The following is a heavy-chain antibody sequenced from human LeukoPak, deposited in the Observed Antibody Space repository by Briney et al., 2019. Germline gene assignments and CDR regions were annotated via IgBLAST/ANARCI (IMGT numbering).Heavy chain of an antibody. V-gene: IGHV3-7*01. CDR1: GFTFSNYW. CDR3: ARDEYGDYARVFDY. CDR2: IKQDGSEK. D-gene: IGHD4-17*01. J-gene: IGHJ4*02. Sequence: GGSLRLSCEGDGFTFSNYWMTWVRQAPGKGLKWVACIKQDGSEKFYVDSAKGRFTISRDNAKKSLYLQMNSLRAEDTAVYYCARDEYGDYARVFDYWGQGTLVTVSS.